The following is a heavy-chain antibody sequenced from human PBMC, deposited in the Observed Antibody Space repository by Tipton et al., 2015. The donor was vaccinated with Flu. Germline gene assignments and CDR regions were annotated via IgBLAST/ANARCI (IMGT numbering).Heavy chain of an antibody. CDR3: ARLQGLYYLGLPDYYYHSMDV. J-gene: IGHJ6*02. D-gene: IGHD3-3*01. CDR1: GDSVSNFY. Sequence: TLSLTCSVSGDSVSNFYWSWIRQPPGRGLEWIGYVHHSGRTNYNPSLTSRLTISLDTSKNQFSLRLTSVTAADAAVYYCARLQGLYYLGLPDYYYHSMDVWGQGTTVTVSS. V-gene: IGHV4-59*08. CDR2: VHHSGRT.